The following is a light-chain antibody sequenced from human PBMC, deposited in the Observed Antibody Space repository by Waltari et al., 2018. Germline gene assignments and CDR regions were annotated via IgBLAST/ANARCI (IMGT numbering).Light chain of an antibody. Sequence: QSALTQPTSVSGSPGQSVTISCPGASSDIGRYAIVSWYQQHPGNAPKLIICDVSKRPSGVSDRFSGSKSGDTASLTISGLQFEDEADYYCCSYAGNYIWVFGGGTRLTVL. CDR3: CSYAGNYIWV. J-gene: IGLJ3*02. CDR2: DVS. CDR1: SSDIGRYAI. V-gene: IGLV2-23*02.